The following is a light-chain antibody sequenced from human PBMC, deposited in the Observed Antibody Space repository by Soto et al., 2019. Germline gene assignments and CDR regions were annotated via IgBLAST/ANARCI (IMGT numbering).Light chain of an antibody. Sequence: TVLRQSPATLSLSPGERATLSCKASQSIGNSLGWFQQKPGQAPRLLIDDAFNRATGIPARFTGSGSGSDFTLPISSLEPEDFGVYYCRQRYNWPLTFRGGTKLEIK. CDR3: RQRYNWPLT. V-gene: IGKV3-11*01. J-gene: IGKJ4*01. CDR2: DAF. CDR1: QSIGNS.